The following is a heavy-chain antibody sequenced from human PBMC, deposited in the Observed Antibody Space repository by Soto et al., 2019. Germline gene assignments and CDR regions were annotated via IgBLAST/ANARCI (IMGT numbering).Heavy chain of an antibody. D-gene: IGHD6-13*01. J-gene: IGHJ4*02. V-gene: IGHV4-59*01. CDR2: IFHSGST. CDR3: ATSYGNAWYTY. CDR1: GGSISGYY. Sequence: SETLSLTCTVFGGSISGYYWSWIRQPPGKGLEWIGYIFHSGSTKYNPSLRSRVTISVDKSKNQFSLKLSSVTAADTAVYYCATSYGNAWYTYWGQGTQVTVSS.